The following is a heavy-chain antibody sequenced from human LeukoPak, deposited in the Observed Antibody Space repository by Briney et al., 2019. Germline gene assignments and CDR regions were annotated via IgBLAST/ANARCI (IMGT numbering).Heavy chain of an antibody. CDR1: GGSISSSSYY. CDR3: ARLPIVVVPSTSFDI. J-gene: IGHJ3*02. D-gene: IGHD2-2*01. Sequence: PSGTLSLTCTVSGGSISSSSYYWGWIRQPPGKGLEWIGSINYSGTTYYSPSLKSRVTISVDTSKNQFSLKLSSVTAADTAVYYCARLPIVVVPSTSFDIWGQGTMVTVSS. V-gene: IGHV4-39*01. CDR2: INYSGTT.